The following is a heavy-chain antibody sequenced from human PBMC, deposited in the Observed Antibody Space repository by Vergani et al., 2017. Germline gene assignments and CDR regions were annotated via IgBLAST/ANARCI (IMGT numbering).Heavy chain of an antibody. D-gene: IGHD6-19*01. V-gene: IGHV5-51*01. CDR3: ARIAVAAPGPFDY. Sequence: EVQLVQSGAEVKKPGESLKISCQGSGYSFTSYWIGWVRPMPGKGLEWMGIIYPGDSDTRYRPYCQGQVTISADKSISTAYLQWSCLKASDPAMYDCARIAVAAPGPFDYCGQGTLVTVS. CDR1: GYSFTSYW. CDR2: IYPGDSDT. J-gene: IGHJ4*02.